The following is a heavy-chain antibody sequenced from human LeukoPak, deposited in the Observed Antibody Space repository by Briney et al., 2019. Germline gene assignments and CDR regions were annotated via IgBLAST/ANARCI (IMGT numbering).Heavy chain of an antibody. CDR2: ISSSSSYI. CDR3: ARGVRGYSSSSSDSGDY. D-gene: IGHD6-13*01. Sequence: GGSLRLSCAASGFTFSSYSMNWVRQALGKGLEWVSSISSSSSYIYYADSVKGRFTISRDNAKNSLYLQMNSLRAEDTAVYYCARGVRGYSSSSSDSGDYWGQGTLVTVSS. J-gene: IGHJ4*02. CDR1: GFTFSSYS. V-gene: IGHV3-21*01.